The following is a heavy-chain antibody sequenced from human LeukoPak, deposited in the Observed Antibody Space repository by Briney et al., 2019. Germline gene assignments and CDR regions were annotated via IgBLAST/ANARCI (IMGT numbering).Heavy chain of an antibody. V-gene: IGHV3-9*01. CDR1: GFTFDDYA. J-gene: IGHJ5*02. CDR3: AKDIGDSSPWTWFDP. CDR2: ISWNSGSI. Sequence: PGGSLRLSCAASGFTFDDYAMHWVRQAPGKGLEWVSGISWNSGSIGYADSVKGRFTISRDNAKNSLYLQMNSLRAEDTALYYCAKDIGDSSPWTWFDPWGQGTLVTVSS. D-gene: IGHD2-2*01.